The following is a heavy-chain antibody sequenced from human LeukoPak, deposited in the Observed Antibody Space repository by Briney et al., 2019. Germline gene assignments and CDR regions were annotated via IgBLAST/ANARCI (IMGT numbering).Heavy chain of an antibody. Sequence: SETLSLTCAVYGGSFSGYYWGWIRQPPGKGLEWIGSIYSSGSTYYNSSLKSRVTISIDTSKNQVSLKMSSVTAADTAVYYCAKSGGYGLIDYWGQGTLVTVSS. D-gene: IGHD6-25*01. CDR2: IYSSGST. V-gene: IGHV4-59*05. CDR1: GGSFSGYY. CDR3: AKSGGYGLIDY. J-gene: IGHJ4*01.